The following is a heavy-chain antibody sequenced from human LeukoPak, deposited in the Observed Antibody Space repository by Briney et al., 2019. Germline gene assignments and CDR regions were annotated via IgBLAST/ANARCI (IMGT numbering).Heavy chain of an antibody. J-gene: IGHJ4*02. D-gene: IGHD4/OR15-4a*01. CDR3: ARRAGAYSHPYDY. Sequence: GGSLRLSCAASGFTFSSYGMHWVRQAPGKGLEWVTFIRYDGSNKYYADSVKGRFTISRDNSKNTLNLHMNSLRAEDTAVYYCARRAGAYSHPYDYWGQGTLVTVSS. V-gene: IGHV3-30*02. CDR1: GFTFSSYG. CDR2: IRYDGSNK.